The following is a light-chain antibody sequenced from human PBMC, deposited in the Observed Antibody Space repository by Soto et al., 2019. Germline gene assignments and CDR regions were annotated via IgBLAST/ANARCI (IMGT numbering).Light chain of an antibody. V-gene: IGKV1-9*01. Sequence: ATIKAGVRVTRRASQGIVRWLAWYQQKRGKAPKFLIYAASTLHSGVPSRFSGSGSGTDFTLTISSLQPEDFAPYYSQLLTSFPIPVGPGGKVAIK. CDR3: QLLTSFPIP. J-gene: IGKJ1*01. CDR2: AAS. CDR1: QGIVRW.